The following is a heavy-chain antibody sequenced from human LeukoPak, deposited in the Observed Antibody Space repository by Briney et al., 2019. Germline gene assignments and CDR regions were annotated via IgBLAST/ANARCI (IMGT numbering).Heavy chain of an antibody. CDR2: ISGSGGST. V-gene: IGHV3-23*01. CDR1: GFTVSSNY. CDR3: AKDLVGHSV. J-gene: IGHJ4*02. Sequence: GGSLRLSCAASGFTVSSNYMSWVRQAPGKGLEWVSAISGSGGSTYYADSVKGRFTISRDNSKNTLYLQMNSLRAEDTAVYYCAKDLVGHSVWGQGTLVTVSS. D-gene: IGHD2-8*02.